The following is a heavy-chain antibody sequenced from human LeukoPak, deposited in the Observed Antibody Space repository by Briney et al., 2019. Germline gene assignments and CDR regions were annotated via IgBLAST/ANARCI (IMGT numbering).Heavy chain of an antibody. V-gene: IGHV5-51*01. CDR1: GYTFTNYS. Sequence: GESLKISCKGSGYTFTNYSIHWVRQLPVKGLEWMGIIYLGDSDTRYSPSFQGQVTISAHKSISTAYLQWSSLKASDTAIYYCARHPSYTSGWPLDYWGQGTLVTVSS. CDR2: IYLGDSDT. CDR3: ARHPSYTSGWPLDY. D-gene: IGHD6-19*01. J-gene: IGHJ4*02.